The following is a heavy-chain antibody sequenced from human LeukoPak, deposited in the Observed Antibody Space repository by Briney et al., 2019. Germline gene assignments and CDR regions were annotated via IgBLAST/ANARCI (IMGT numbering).Heavy chain of an antibody. CDR1: GFTFSSYA. CDR3: AKDPPHVSWLFDY. D-gene: IGHD3-16*01. V-gene: IGHV3-23*01. CDR2: ITNGGGTT. Sequence: GGSLRLSCAASGFTFSSYAMSWVRQAPGKGLEWVSAITNGGGTTYYADSVKGRFTISRDNSKNTLYLQMNSLRAEDTAVYYCAKDPPHVSWLFDYWGQGTLVTVSS. J-gene: IGHJ4*02.